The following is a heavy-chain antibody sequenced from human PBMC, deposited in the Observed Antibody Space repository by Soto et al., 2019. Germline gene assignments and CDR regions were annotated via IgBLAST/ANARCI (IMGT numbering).Heavy chain of an antibody. CDR3: AIVVRYFDWPQEQGFDY. V-gene: IGHV1-69*01. J-gene: IGHJ4*02. CDR2: IIPIFGTA. Sequence: QVQLVQSGAEVKKPGSSVKVSCKASGGTFSSYAISWVRQAPGQGLEWMGGIIPIFGTANYAQKFQGRVRINADESPSTAYMELSSLRSEDTAGYYCAIVVRYFDWPQEQGFDYWGQGTLVTVSS. D-gene: IGHD3-9*01. CDR1: GGTFSSYA.